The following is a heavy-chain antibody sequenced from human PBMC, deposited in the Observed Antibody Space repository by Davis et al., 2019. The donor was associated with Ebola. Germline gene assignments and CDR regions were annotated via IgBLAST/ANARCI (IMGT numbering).Heavy chain of an antibody. Sequence: SVKVSCKASGGTFSSYAISWVRQAPGQGLEWMGGIIPIFGTANYAQKFQGRVTITADESTSTAYMELSRLRSDDTAVYYCAREWLLLLDAFDIWGQGTMVTVSS. V-gene: IGHV1-69*13. CDR3: AREWLLLLDAFDI. D-gene: IGHD3-22*01. CDR2: IIPIFGTA. CDR1: GGTFSSYA. J-gene: IGHJ3*02.